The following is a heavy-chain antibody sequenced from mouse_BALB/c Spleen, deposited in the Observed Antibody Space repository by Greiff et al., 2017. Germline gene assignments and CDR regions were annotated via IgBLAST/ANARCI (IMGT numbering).Heavy chain of an antibody. Sequence: EVKLLESGPGLVKPSQSLSLTCTVTGYSITSDYAWNWIRQFPGNKLEWMGYISYSGSTSYNPSLKSRISITRDTSKNKFFLQLNSVTTEDTATYYCAREGLFAYWGQGTLGTVSA. V-gene: IGHV3-2*02. CDR1: GYSITSDYA. J-gene: IGHJ3*01. CDR3: AREGLFAY. CDR2: ISYSGST.